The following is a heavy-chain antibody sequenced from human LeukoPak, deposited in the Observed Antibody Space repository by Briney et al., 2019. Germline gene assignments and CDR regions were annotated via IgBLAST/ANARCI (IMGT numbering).Heavy chain of an antibody. CDR1: GGTFSSYA. CDR2: IIPIFGTA. D-gene: IGHD5-18*01. CDR3: AREDTAMAMGR. J-gene: IGHJ4*02. V-gene: IGHV1-69*13. Sequence: GASVKVSRKASGGTFSSYAISWVRQAPGQGLEWMGGIIPIFGTANYAQKFQGRVTITADESTSTAYMELSSLRSEDTAVYYCAREDTAMAMGRWGQGTLVTVSS.